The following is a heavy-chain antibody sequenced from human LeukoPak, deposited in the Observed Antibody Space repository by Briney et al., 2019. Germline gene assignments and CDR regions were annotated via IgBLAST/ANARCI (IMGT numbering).Heavy chain of an antibody. V-gene: IGHV5-51*01. CDR2: IYPGDSDT. J-gene: IGHJ6*03. D-gene: IGHD6-19*01. Sequence: GESLKISCKGSGYSFTSYWIGWVRQMPGKGLEWMGIIYPGDSDTRYSPSFQGQVTISADKSISTAYLQWSSLKASDTAMYYCARSLVAGIGYYYMDVWGKGTTVTVSS. CDR1: GYSFTSYW. CDR3: ARSLVAGIGYYYMDV.